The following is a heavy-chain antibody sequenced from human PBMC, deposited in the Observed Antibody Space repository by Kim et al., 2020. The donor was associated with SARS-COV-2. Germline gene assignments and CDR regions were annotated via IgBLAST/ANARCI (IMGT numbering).Heavy chain of an antibody. CDR3: ARGQGAVAGRGN. D-gene: IGHD6-19*01. J-gene: IGHJ4*02. Sequence: YADSVKGRLTISRANAKNTLYLQMNSQRAEETAVYYCARGQGAVAGRGNWSQGTLVTVSS. V-gene: IGHV3-53*01.